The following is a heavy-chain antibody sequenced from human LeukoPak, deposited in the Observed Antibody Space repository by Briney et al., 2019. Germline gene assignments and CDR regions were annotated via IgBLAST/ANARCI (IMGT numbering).Heavy chain of an antibody. V-gene: IGHV3-13*05. D-gene: IGHD6-13*01. Sequence: PGGSLRLSCAASGFTFSSYDMHCVRQPTGKGLEWVSGIDSAGDPFYPGSVKGRFTISRENAKNSLYLQMNSLTAGDTAVYYCARAYTSTWYDSPLDYWGQGTLVTVSS. CDR3: ARAYTSTWYDSPLDY. CDR1: GFTFSSYD. J-gene: IGHJ4*02. CDR2: IDSAGDP.